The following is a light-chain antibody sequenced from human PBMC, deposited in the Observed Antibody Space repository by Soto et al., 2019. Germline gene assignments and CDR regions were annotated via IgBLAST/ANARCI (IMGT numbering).Light chain of an antibody. CDR1: QSVLYSSNNKNY. CDR2: WAS. J-gene: IGKJ1*01. Sequence: DIVMTQSPDSLAVSLGERATINCKSSQSVLYSSNNKNYLAWYQQKPGQPPKALIYWASTRESGVPDRFSGSGSGTDFTLTISSLQDEDVELYYCQQYYTTPWTLGHGTKVDIK. V-gene: IGKV4-1*01. CDR3: QQYYTTPWT.